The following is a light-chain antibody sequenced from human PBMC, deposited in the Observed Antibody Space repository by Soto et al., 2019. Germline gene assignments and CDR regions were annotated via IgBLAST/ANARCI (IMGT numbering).Light chain of an antibody. CDR1: SRDVGSYDL. Sequence: QSVLTQPASVSGSLGQSITISCTGTSRDVGSYDLVSWYQQHPGKVPKFLIYEVKKRPSGVSDRFSGSKSGNTATLTISGLLAEDEADYYCCSSGWRTTFYVFGSGTKFSGL. V-gene: IGLV2-23*02. CDR2: EVK. CDR3: CSSGWRTTFYV. J-gene: IGLJ1*01.